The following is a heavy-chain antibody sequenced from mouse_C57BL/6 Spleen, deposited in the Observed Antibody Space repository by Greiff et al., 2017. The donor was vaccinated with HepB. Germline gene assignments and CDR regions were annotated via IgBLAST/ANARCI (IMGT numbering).Heavy chain of an antibody. CDR1: GYAFSSSW. CDR2: IYPGDGDT. CDR3: AREGEITTVVAPYDMDY. D-gene: IGHD1-1*01. V-gene: IGHV1-82*01. Sequence: VQLQQSGPELVKPGASVKISCKASGYAFSSSWMNWVKQRPGKGLERIGRIYPGDGDTNYNGKFKGKAKLTADKSSSTAYMQLSSLTSEDSAVYFCAREGEITTVVAPYDMDYWGKGASVTVSS. J-gene: IGHJ4*01.